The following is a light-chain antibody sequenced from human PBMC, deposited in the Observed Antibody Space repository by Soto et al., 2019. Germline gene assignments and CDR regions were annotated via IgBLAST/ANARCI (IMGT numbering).Light chain of an antibody. V-gene: IGKV3D-20*02. J-gene: IGKJ2*01. Sequence: EIVLTQSPGTLSLSPGERATLSCRASQSVSSSYLAWYQQKPGQAPRPLIYGASSRAIGIPARFSGSGSGTDFTLTISSLEPEDFAVYYCQQRSNWPYTFGQGTKLEIK. CDR3: QQRSNWPYT. CDR2: GAS. CDR1: QSVSSSY.